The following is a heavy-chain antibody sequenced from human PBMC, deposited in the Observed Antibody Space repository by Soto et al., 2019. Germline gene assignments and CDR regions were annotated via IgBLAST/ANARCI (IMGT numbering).Heavy chain of an antibody. CDR2: IYYSGST. J-gene: IGHJ6*02. CDR1: GGSISSGDYY. Sequence: PSETLSLTCTVSGGSISSGDYYWSWIRQPPGKGLEWIGYIYYSGSTYYNPSLKSRVTISVDTSKNQFSLKLGSVTAADTAVSFGARGALIYHSDYGMDVRGQATTVTV. CDR3: ARGALIYHSDYGMDV. V-gene: IGHV4-30-4*01.